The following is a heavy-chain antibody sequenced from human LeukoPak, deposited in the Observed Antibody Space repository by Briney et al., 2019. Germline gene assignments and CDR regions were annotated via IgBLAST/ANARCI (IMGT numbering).Heavy chain of an antibody. Sequence: PPQTLSLTCAVYGGSSGGYYRSWIRQPPGKGLEWIGSIYYSGSTSYNPSPKSRVTISVDTSQNQFSLNLSSVTAAEQALYYCARHVGAAAGRRHYNWFDPWGQGTLVTVSS. V-gene: IGHV4-39*01. CDR1: GGSSGGYY. CDR2: IYYSGST. J-gene: IGHJ5*02. D-gene: IGHD6-13*01. CDR3: ARHVGAAAGRRHYNWFDP.